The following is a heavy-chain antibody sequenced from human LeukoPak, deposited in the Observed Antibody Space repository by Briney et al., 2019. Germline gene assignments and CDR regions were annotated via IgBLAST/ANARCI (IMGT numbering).Heavy chain of an antibody. CDR3: ASRFWSGYLPLEYFQH. CDR2: INHSGGT. CDR1: GGSFSGYY. V-gene: IGHV4-34*01. J-gene: IGHJ1*01. Sequence: SETLSLTCAVYGGSFSGYYWSWIRQPPGKGLEWIGEINHSGGTNYNPSLKSRVTISVDTSKNQFSLKLSSVTAADTAVYYCASRFWSGYLPLEYFQHWGQGTLVTVSS. D-gene: IGHD3-3*01.